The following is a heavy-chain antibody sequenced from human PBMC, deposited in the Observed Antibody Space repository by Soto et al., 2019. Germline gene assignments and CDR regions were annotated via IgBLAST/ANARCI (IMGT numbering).Heavy chain of an antibody. Sequence: QVQLVESGGGVVQPGTSLRLSCAASGFRFKSFVMHWVRQAPGKGLEWVAFTSYDGNNKDYGDSVKGRFTVSRDNSQNTLHLQMDFLRPEDTALYYGARWGTKGGFEIWGQGVLVSVSS. CDR2: TSYDGNNK. J-gene: IGHJ4*02. CDR1: GFRFKSFV. V-gene: IGHV3-30*19. D-gene: IGHD3-16*01. CDR3: ARWGTKGGFEI.